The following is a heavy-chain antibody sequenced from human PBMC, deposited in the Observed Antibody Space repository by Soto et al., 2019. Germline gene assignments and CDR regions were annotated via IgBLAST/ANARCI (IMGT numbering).Heavy chain of an antibody. CDR3: ARGGDWKFDF. Sequence: SETLSLTCDVSGDSIRSDKWWSWVRQSPGRGLEWIGEIHHRGTTNCNPSLKSRVTISVEKSENQLSLEMTSLTAADTAIYYCARGGDWKFDFWGQGSLVTVSS. CDR1: GDSIRSDKW. J-gene: IGHJ4*02. CDR2: IHHRGTT. V-gene: IGHV4-4*02. D-gene: IGHD2-21*02.